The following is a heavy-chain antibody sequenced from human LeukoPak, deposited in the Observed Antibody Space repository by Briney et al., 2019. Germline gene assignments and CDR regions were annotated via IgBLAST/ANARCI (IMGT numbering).Heavy chain of an antibody. D-gene: IGHD3-16*01. CDR1: GFTLSTNW. CDR3: ARPLYSHASPFDY. Sequence: GGSLRLSYAASGFTLSTNWIPWVRQAPGKGLVWVSRINSDGTTTTYADSVKGRFTISRDNAKNTLYLQMNSLRAEDTAVYYCARPLYSHASPFDYWGQGTLVTVSS. J-gene: IGHJ4*02. CDR2: INSDGTTT. V-gene: IGHV3-74*01.